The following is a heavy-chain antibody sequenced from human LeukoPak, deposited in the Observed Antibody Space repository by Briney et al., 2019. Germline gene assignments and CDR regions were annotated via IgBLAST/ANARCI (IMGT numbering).Heavy chain of an antibody. V-gene: IGHV3-74*01. CDR1: GFTFSSCW. D-gene: IGHD6-13*01. J-gene: IGHJ4*02. CDR3: ARGRRSSSIWYLDY. Sequence: GGSLRLSCAASGFTFSSCWMHWVRQAPGKGLVWVARINSDGSSTSYADSVKGRFTISRDNARNSLYLQMNTLRVEDTALYYCARGRRSSSIWYLDYWGQGTLVTVSS. CDR2: INSDGSST.